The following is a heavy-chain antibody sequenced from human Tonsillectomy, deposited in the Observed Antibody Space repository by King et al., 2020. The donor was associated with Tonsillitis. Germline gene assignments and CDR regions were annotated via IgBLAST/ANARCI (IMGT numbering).Heavy chain of an antibody. CDR2: INPSGGST. CDR1: GYTFTSYY. Sequence: VQLVESGAEVKKPGASVKVSCKASGYTFTSYYMHWVRQAPGQGLEWMGIINPSGGSTSYAQKFQGRVTMTRDTSTSTVYMELSSLRSEDTAVYYCAGVMCPSSSTACYDYYYYMDVWGKGTTVTVSS. V-gene: IGHV1-46*01. D-gene: IGHD2-2*01. J-gene: IGHJ6*03. CDR3: AGVMCPSSSTACYDYYYYMDV.